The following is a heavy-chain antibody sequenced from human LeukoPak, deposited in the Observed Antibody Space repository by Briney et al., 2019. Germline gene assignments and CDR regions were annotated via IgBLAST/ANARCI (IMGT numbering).Heavy chain of an antibody. D-gene: IGHD5-18*01. CDR3: ARDDNTAMVPLDY. CDR1: GFTFSSYA. CDR2: ISYDGSNK. Sequence: PGGSLRLSCAASGFTFSSYAMHWVRQAPGKGLEWVAVISYDGSNKYYADSVKGRFTISGDNSKNTLYLQMNSLRAEDTAVYYCARDDNTAMVPLDYWGQGTLVTVSS. J-gene: IGHJ4*02. V-gene: IGHV3-30*04.